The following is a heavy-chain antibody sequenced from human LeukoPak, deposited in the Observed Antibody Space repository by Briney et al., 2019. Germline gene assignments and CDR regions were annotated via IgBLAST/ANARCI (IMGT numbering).Heavy chain of an antibody. CDR1: GGTFGSYA. CDR2: IIPIFGIA. V-gene: IGHV1-69*04. J-gene: IGHJ5*02. CDR3: ARLGVDCSSTSCFPVP. Sequence: SVKVSCKASGGTFGSYAISWVRQAPGQGLEWMGRIIPIFGIANYAQKFQGRVTITADKSTSTAYMELSSLRSEDTAVYYCARLGVDCSSTSCFPVPWGQGTLVTVSS. D-gene: IGHD2-2*01.